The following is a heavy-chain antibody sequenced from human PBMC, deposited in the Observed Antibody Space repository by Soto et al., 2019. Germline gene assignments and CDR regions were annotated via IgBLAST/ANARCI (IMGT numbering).Heavy chain of an antibody. D-gene: IGHD2-8*01. V-gene: IGHV3-23*01. CDR1: GFTFSSYA. J-gene: IGHJ6*03. CDR3: AGRYCANGVCYTNYYYYIDV. Sequence: GGSLRLSCAASGFTFSSYAMSWVRQAPGKGLEWVSAISTSGGNTYYADSVQGRFTISRDNSKNTLYLQMNSLRAEDTAVYYCAGRYCANGVCYTNYYYYIDVWGKGTTVTVSS. CDR2: ISTSGGNT.